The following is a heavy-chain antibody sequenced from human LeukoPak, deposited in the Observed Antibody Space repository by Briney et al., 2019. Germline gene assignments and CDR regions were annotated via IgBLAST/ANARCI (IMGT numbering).Heavy chain of an antibody. Sequence: SETLSLTCTVSGGSISSYYWSWIRQPPGKELEWIGYVFYSGSTNYSPSLKSRVTISVDTSKNQFSLKQSSVTAADTAVYYCARRMGSSWTFDYWGQGTLVTVSS. D-gene: IGHD6-13*01. CDR3: ARRMGSSWTFDY. V-gene: IGHV4-59*01. CDR2: VFYSGST. J-gene: IGHJ4*02. CDR1: GGSISSYY.